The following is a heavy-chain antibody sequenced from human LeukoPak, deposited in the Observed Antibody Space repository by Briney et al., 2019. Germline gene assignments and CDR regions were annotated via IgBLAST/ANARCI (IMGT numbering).Heavy chain of an antibody. J-gene: IGHJ4*02. D-gene: IGHD4-17*01. CDR3: AREVTIGHYGDYERSFDY. CDR1: GYTFTSYG. V-gene: IGHV1-18*01. CDR2: ISAYNGNT. Sequence: GGPVKVSCKASGYTFTSYGISWVRQAPGQGLEWMGWISAYNGNTNYAQKLQGRVTMTTDTSTSTAYMELRSLRSDDTAVYYCAREVTIGHYGDYERSFDYWGQGTLVTVSS.